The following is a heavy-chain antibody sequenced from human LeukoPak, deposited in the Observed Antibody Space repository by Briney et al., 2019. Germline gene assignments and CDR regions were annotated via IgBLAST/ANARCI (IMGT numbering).Heavy chain of an antibody. V-gene: IGHV1-46*01. J-gene: IGHJ4*02. CDR2: INPSGGST. D-gene: IGHD5-24*01. Sequence: GASVKVSCKASGYTLTSYYMHWVRQAPGQGLEWMGIINPSGGSTSYAQKFQGRVTMTRDTSTSTVYMELSSLRSEDTAVYYCARDYSDGHIKYWGQGTLVTVSS. CDR1: GYTLTSYY. CDR3: ARDYSDGHIKY.